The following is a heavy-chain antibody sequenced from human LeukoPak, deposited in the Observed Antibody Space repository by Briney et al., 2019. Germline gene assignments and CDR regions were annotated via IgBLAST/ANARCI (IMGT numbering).Heavy chain of an antibody. D-gene: IGHD6-13*01. CDR2: IIPIFGTA. J-gene: IGHJ6*03. CDR1: GGTFSSYA. V-gene: IGHV1-69*06. Sequence: SVKVSCKASGGTFSSYAISWVRQAPGQGLEWMGGIIPIFGTANYAQKFQDRVTITADKSTSTAYMELSSLRSEDTAVYYCARVVGLTGYSSTWYSGYYYYMDVWGKGTTVTISS. CDR3: ARVVGLTGYSSTWYSGYYYYMDV.